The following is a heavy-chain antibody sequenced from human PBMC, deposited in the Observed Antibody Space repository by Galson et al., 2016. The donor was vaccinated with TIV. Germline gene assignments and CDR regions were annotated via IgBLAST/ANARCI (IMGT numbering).Heavy chain of an antibody. J-gene: IGHJ5*02. V-gene: IGHV4-39*02. CDR1: GGSMRSSDHY. CDR3: ARGVAAASRFDL. D-gene: IGHD6-13*01. Sequence: ETLSLTCSVSGGSMRSSDHYWAWVRQPPGKGLEWIGSVFHRGTTYYDLSLKSRVTISIDTSNKRFSLKVTSVSAADAAVYYCARGVAAASRFDLWGQGSLVAVSS. CDR2: VFHRGTT.